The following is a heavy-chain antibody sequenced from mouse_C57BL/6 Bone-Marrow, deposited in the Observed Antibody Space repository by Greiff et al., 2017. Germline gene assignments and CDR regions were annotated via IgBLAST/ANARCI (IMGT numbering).Heavy chain of an antibody. CDR2: IYPGDGDT. D-gene: IGHD1-1*01. Sequence: VQLQQSGPELVKPGASVKISCKASGYAFSSSWMNWVKQRPGKGLEWIGRIYPGDGDTNYNGKFKGKATLTADKSSSTAYMQLSSLTSEDSAVXFCARPGSSTHFDYWGQGTTLTVSS. J-gene: IGHJ2*01. CDR3: ARPGSSTHFDY. CDR1: GYAFSSSW. V-gene: IGHV1-82*01.